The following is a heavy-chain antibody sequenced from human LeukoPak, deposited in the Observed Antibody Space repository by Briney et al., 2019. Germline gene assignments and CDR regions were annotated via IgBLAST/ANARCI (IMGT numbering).Heavy chain of an antibody. J-gene: IGHJ3*01. CDR2: ISGSGGST. V-gene: IGHV3-23*01. Sequence: GGSLRLSCAASGFTFSSYAMSWVRQAPGKGLEWVSAISGSGGSTYYADSVKGRFTISRDNAKNSLYLHMNSLRAEDTAVYYCARDSGSAYYYNSGTYYYDSFDFWGQGTTVTVSS. CDR3: ARDSGSAYYYNSGTYYYDSFDF. CDR1: GFTFSSYA. D-gene: IGHD3-10*01.